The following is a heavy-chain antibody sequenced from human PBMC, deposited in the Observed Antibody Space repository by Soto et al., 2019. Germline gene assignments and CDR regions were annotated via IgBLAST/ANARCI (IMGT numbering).Heavy chain of an antibody. CDR1: GFTFSNYA. CDR2: ITGSGGTT. V-gene: IGHV3-23*01. CDR3: ARDLERSQYGDYVRESYYY. D-gene: IGHD4-17*01. J-gene: IGHJ4*02. Sequence: PGGALRLSCAASGFTFSNYAMSWVRQAPGKGLEWVSAITGSGGTTYYADSVKGRFTISRDNSKNTLYLQMNSLRAEDTAVYYCARDLERSQYGDYVRESYYYWGQGALVTVSS.